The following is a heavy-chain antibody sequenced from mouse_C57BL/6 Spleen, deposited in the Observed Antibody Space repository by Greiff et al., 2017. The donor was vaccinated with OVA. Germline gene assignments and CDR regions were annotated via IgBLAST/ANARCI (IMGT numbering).Heavy chain of an antibody. CDR3: VSYDYDVYYAMDY. Sequence: EVMLQQSGPELVKPGASVKISCKASGYTFTDYYMNWVKQSHGKSLEWIGDINPNNGGTSYNQKFKGKATLTVDKSSSTAYMELRSLTSEDSAVYYCVSYDYDVYYAMDYWGQGTSVTVSS. D-gene: IGHD2-4*01. CDR1: GYTFTDYY. CDR2: INPNNGGT. J-gene: IGHJ4*01. V-gene: IGHV1-26*01.